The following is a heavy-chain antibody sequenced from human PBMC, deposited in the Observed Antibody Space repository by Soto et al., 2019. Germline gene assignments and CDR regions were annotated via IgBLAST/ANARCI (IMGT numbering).Heavy chain of an antibody. CDR1: GASISSYY. CDR2: IYYSGST. Sequence: QVQLQESGPGLVKPSETLSLTCTVSGASISSYYWNWFRQPPGKGLEWIGYIYYSGSTNYNPSLKSRVTISVDTSKNQFSLGLSSVTAADTAVYYCARRDSSGWHWYFDLWGRGTLVTVSS. D-gene: IGHD6-19*01. CDR3: ARRDSSGWHWYFDL. V-gene: IGHV4-59*08. J-gene: IGHJ2*01.